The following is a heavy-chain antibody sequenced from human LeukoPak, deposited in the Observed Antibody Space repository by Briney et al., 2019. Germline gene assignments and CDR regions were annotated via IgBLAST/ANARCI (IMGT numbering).Heavy chain of an antibody. V-gene: IGHV3-21*01. CDR3: ARDGDLYSSGWAYYFDY. CDR1: EFTFSSYN. Sequence: GGSLRLSCAASEFTFSSYNMNWVRQAPGKGLEWVSSIRSTSKYIYYADSVKGRFTVSRDNAKNSLYLQMNSLRAEDTAVYYCARDGDLYSSGWAYYFDYWGQGTLVTVSS. D-gene: IGHD6-19*01. J-gene: IGHJ4*02. CDR2: IRSTSKYI.